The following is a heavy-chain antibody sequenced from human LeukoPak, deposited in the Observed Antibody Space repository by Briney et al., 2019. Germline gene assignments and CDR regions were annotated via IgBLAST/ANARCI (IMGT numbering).Heavy chain of an antibody. J-gene: IGHJ6*02. D-gene: IGHD6-19*01. CDR1: GGTFSSYA. CDR2: IIPILGIA. CDR3: ARVAGPTPPQYYYYYGMDV. Sequence: GASVKVSCKASGGTFSSYAISWVRQAPGQGLEWMGRIIPILGIANYAQKFQGRVTITADKSTSTAYMELSSLRSEDTAVYYCARVAGPTPPQYYYYYGMDVWGQGTTVTVSS. V-gene: IGHV1-69*04.